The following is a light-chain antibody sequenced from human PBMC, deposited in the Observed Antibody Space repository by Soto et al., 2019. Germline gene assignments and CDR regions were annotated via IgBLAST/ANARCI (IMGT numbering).Light chain of an antibody. Sequence: QSVLTQPPSVSGAPGQRVTISCTGSSSNIGAGYDVHWYQQLPGTAPKLLIYGNSNRPSGVPDRFSGSKSSTSASLAITGPMAEDGADYSCQSYDSSLSAVVFGGGTKVTVL. CDR3: QSYDSSLSAVV. CDR2: GNS. V-gene: IGLV1-40*01. J-gene: IGLJ2*01. CDR1: SSNIGAGYD.